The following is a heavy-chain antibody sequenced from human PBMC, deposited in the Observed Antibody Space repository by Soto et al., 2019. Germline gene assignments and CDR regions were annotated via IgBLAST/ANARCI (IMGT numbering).Heavy chain of an antibody. CDR1: GYTFTSYY. CDR2: INPSGGST. V-gene: IGHV1-46*03. D-gene: IGHD1-1*01. CDR3: ARSNWNDVSYFDY. J-gene: IGHJ4*02. Sequence: QVQLVQSGAEVKKPGASVKVSCKASGYTFTSYYFHWVRQAPGQGLEWVGLINPSGGSTTYARKFQGRVIMTRDTSTSNAYMELSSLRSEDTAVYFCARSNWNDVSYFDYWGQGTLVTVSS.